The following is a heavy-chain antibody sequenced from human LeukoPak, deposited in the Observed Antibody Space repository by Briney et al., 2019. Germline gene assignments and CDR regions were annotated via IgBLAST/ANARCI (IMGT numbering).Heavy chain of an antibody. CDR1: GYTFNNYY. CDR3: ARDPQGDYYYGMGV. V-gene: IGHV1-46*02. J-gene: IGHJ6*02. CDR2: INSSGGST. Sequence: ASVTVSCTASGYTFNNYYIHWVHQAPGQGLEWMGVINSSGGSTDYAQKFQGRVTMTRYTSTSTVYMELRSLRSEDTAVYYCARDPQGDYYYGMGVWGQGTTVTVSS.